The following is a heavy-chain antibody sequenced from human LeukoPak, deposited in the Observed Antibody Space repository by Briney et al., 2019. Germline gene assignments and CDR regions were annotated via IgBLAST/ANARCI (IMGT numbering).Heavy chain of an antibody. CDR2: IYYSGST. D-gene: IGHD6-13*01. CDR3: ARAVAAAGPRVNYYFDY. V-gene: IGHV4-39*01. CDR1: GGSISSSGYY. J-gene: IGHJ4*02. Sequence: SETLSLTCTVSGGSISSSGYYWGWIRQPPGKGLEWIGSIYYSGSTYYNPSLKSRVTISVDTSKNQFSLKLSSVTAADTAVYYCARAVAAAGPRVNYYFDYWGQGTLVTVSS.